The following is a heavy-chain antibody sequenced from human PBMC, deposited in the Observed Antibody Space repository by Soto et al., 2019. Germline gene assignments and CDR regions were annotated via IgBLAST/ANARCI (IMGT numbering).Heavy chain of an antibody. CDR1: GCSISSGGYY. J-gene: IGHJ6*02. Sequence: SETLSLTCTVSGCSISSGGYYWSWIRQHPGKGLEWIGYIYYSGSTYYNPSLKSRVTISVDTSKNQFSLKLSSVTAADTAVYYCARAKLEGYCSSTSCYLEAYYYYYGMDVWGQGTTVTVSS. CDR3: ARAKLEGYCSSTSCYLEAYYYYYGMDV. CDR2: IYYSGST. D-gene: IGHD2-2*01. V-gene: IGHV4-31*03.